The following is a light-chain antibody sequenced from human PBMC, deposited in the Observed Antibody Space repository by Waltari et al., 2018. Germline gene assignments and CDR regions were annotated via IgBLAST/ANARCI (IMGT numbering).Light chain of an antibody. CDR1: QSLLNSNGNTY. V-gene: IGKV2D-29*01. CDR2: KIS. Sequence: DIVMTQTPLSLPVTPGEPASISCRSSQSLLNSNGNTYLHWYLQKPGQPPRLLISKISNRESGVPDRFSGSGSGTDFTLKISRVEPEDVGVYYCMQSIQDRTFGQGTKVEIK. J-gene: IGKJ1*01. CDR3: MQSIQDRT.